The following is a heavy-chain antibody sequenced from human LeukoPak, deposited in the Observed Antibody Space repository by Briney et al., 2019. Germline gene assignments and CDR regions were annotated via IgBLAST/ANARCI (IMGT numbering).Heavy chain of an antibody. D-gene: IGHD2-2*01. CDR1: GYTFTSYY. J-gene: IGHJ4*02. CDR3: AAPTIVVEGADSLEN. V-gene: IGHV1-46*01. CDR2: INPSGGST. Sequence: ASVKVSCKASGYTFTSYYMHWVRQAPGQGLEWMGIINPSGGSTSYAQKFQGRVTMTRDTSMSTVYMELSSLRSEDTAVYYCAAPTIVVEGADSLENWGQGTLVTVSS.